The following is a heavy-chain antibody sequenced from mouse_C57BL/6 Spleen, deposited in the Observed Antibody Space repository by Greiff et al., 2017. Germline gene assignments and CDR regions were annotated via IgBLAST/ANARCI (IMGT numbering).Heavy chain of an antibody. D-gene: IGHD2-10*02. CDR2: IHPNSGST. CDR3: ARSYGNYGMDY. CDR1: GYTFTSYW. V-gene: IGHV1-64*01. Sequence: QVQLQQPGAELVKPGASVKLSCKASGYTFTSYWMHWVKQRPGQGLEWIGMIHPNSGSTNYNEKFKSKATLTVDKSSSTAYMQLSSLTSEDSAVYYCARSYGNYGMDYWGQGTSVTVSS. J-gene: IGHJ4*01.